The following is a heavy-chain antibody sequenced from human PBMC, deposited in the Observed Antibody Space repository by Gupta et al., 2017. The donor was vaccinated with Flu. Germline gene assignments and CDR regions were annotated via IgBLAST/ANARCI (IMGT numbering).Heavy chain of an antibody. V-gene: IGHV1-2*06. CDR2: ITHNSGDT. J-gene: IGHJ4*02. Sequence: HWVRQAPGQGLEWMGRITHNSGDTKYAQKLQGRVTMTRDTSIRTVYMELNRLRSDDTAVYYCARVQGCSSPTCYTGGADYWGQGTLVTVSS. D-gene: IGHD2-2*01. CDR3: ARVQGCSSPTCYTGGADY.